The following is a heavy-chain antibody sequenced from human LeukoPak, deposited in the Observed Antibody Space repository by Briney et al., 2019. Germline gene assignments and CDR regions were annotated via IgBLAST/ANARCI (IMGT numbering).Heavy chain of an antibody. Sequence: SETLSLTCTVSSGSISSSSYYWGWIRQPPGKGLEWIGSIYYSGSTYYNPSLKSRVTISVDTSKNQFSLKLSSVTVADTAVYYCARAGYYYDSKRKFDPWGQGTLVTVSS. CDR3: ARAGYYYDSKRKFDP. J-gene: IGHJ5*02. D-gene: IGHD3-22*01. V-gene: IGHV4-39*07. CDR1: SGSISSSSYY. CDR2: IYYSGST.